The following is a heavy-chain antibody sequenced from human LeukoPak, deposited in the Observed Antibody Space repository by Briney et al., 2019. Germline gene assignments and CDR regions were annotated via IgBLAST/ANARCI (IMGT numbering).Heavy chain of an antibody. CDR2: IWYDGSNK. D-gene: IGHD4-23*01. J-gene: IGHJ6*02. CDR3: ARDGNPPYFYGMDV. CDR1: GFTFSSYG. Sequence: PGGALRLSCAASGFTFSSYGMHWVRQAPGKWLERVPVIWYDGSNKYYADSVKGRFTISRDNSKNTLYLQMNSLRAEDTAVYYCARDGNPPYFYGMDVWGQGTTVTVSS. V-gene: IGHV3-33*01.